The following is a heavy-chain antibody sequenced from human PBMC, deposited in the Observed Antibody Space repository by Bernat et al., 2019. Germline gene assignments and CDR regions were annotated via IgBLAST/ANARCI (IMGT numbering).Heavy chain of an antibody. V-gene: IGHV3-74*01. CDR1: GFSFSNYW. D-gene: IGHD5-12*01. Sequence: EVQLVESGGGLVQPGGSLRLSCAASGFSFSNYWMHWVRQAPGKGLAWVSHINSDGSSTRYGDSVKGRFTISRDNAKNTLYLQMNSLRAEDTAVYSCTNGGLRTLDFWGQGTLVTVSS. CDR2: INSDGSST. CDR3: TNGGLRTLDF. J-gene: IGHJ4*02.